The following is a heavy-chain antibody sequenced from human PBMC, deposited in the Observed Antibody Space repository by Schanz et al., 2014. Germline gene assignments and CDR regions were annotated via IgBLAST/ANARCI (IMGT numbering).Heavy chain of an antibody. CDR3: AKDGPGGSGSYSADGGMDV. J-gene: IGHJ6*02. Sequence: EVQLVESGGGLVKPGGSLRLSCGVSGFTASSHSMNWVRQAPGKGLEWVSALSEGGGGTHYADSVRGRFTISRDNSKNTLYLQMNSLRAEDTAVYYCAKDGPGGSGSYSADGGMDVWGQGTTVTVSS. D-gene: IGHD3-10*01. CDR1: GFTASSHS. CDR2: LSEGGGGT. V-gene: IGHV3-23*04.